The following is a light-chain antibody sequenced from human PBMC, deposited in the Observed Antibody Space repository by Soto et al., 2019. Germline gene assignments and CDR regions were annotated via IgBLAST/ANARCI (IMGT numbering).Light chain of an antibody. CDR1: SSDVGSYNL. V-gene: IGLV2-23*01. CDR2: EGS. J-gene: IGLJ1*01. Sequence: QSVLTQPASLSGSPGQSITISCTGTSSDVGSYNLVSWYQQHPGKAPKLMIYEGSKRPSGVSNRFSGSKSGNTASLTISGLQAEDVSDYYCGSYAVSGCSPCVSGAGTKGT. CDR3: GSYAVSGCSPCV.